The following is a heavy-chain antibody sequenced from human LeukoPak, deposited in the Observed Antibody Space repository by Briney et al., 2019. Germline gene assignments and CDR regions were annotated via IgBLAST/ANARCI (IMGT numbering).Heavy chain of an antibody. D-gene: IGHD2-21*01. V-gene: IGHV3-30*18. CDR2: IAYDTSNQ. CDR1: GFTFSTYG. Sequence: GGSLRLSCAASGFTFSTYGMNWVRRAPGKGLEWVAAIAYDTSNQYYAESVKGRFTISRDNSKNTLYLLMNSLRPEDTAVYYCAKGQGQYSPLRNYGMDVWGQGTTVTVSS. CDR3: AKGQGQYSPLRNYGMDV. J-gene: IGHJ6*02.